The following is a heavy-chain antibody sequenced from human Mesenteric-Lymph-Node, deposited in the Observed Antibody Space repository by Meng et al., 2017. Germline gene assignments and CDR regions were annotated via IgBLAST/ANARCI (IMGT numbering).Heavy chain of an antibody. Sequence: QLPLQGSGPGRVKPSESLSLTCTISVVFIGSNKHYWGSTRQSPRKGLEWIGYIYYSGSTYYNPSLRSRITISVDTSKNQFSLKLSSVTAADTAVYYCARVGWRQWSFDLWGRGTLVTVSS. CDR1: VVFIGSNKHY. V-gene: IGHV4-30-4*08. D-gene: IGHD5-18*01. CDR2: IYYSGST. CDR3: ARVGWRQWSFDL. J-gene: IGHJ2*01.